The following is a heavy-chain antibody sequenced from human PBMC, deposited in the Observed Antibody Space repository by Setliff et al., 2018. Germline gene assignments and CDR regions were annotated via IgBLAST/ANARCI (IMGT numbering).Heavy chain of an antibody. V-gene: IGHV4-39*01. CDR3: ARHEFVGGYFGSVTYRHFDY. J-gene: IGHJ4*02. Sequence: SETLSLTCTVSGDSISSTSYQWGWVRQPPGKGLEWIGSIYYTGTAYYNPSLKSRVTISVDTSKNQFSLQVTSLAATDTALYFCARHEFVGGYFGSVTYRHFDYWGQGILVTVSS. D-gene: IGHD3-10*01. CDR1: GDSISSTSYQ. CDR2: IYYTGTA.